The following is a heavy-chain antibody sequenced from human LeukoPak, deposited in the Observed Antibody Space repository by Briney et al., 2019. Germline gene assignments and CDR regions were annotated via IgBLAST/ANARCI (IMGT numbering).Heavy chain of an antibody. J-gene: IGHJ4*02. CDR2: INAYNGNT. D-gene: IGHD1-14*01. CDR3: ARHQGITLNFDY. Sequence: ASVKVSCKASGYTFSSNGFRWVRQAPGQGLEWMGWINAYNGNTNYAQNLQGRVTMTTDTSTSTAYMELRSLRSDDTAVYYCARHQGITLNFDYWGQGTLVTVSS. CDR1: GYTFSSNG. V-gene: IGHV1-18*01.